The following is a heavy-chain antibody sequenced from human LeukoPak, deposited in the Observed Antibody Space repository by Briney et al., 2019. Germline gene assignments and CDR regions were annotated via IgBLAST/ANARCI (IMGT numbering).Heavy chain of an antibody. V-gene: IGHV5-51*01. Sequence: CIAIIYPGDSDTRSTPSFQGQVTISAEKSNRTAYLQWSSLKASDTAMYYCARRTHNWFDPWGQGTLVTVSS. J-gene: IGHJ5*02. CDR2: IYPGDSDT. CDR3: ARRTHNWFDP.